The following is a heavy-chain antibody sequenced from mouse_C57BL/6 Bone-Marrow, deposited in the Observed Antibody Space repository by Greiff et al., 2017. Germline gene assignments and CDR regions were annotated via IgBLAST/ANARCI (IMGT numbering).Heavy chain of an antibody. Sequence: VQLQQPGAELVKPGASVKLSCKASGYTFTSYWMHWVKQRPGQGLEWIGMIHPNSGSTNYNEKFKSKATLTVDKSSSPAYMQLSSLTSEDSAVYYCAKPLYYGYAMDYWGQGTSVTVSS. CDR2: IHPNSGST. CDR3: AKPLYYGYAMDY. J-gene: IGHJ4*01. CDR1: GYTFTSYW. D-gene: IGHD1-1*01. V-gene: IGHV1-64*01.